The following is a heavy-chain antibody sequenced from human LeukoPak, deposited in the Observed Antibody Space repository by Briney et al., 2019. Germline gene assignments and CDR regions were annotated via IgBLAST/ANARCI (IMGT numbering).Heavy chain of an antibody. CDR3: ATRLSPPPFGEENDAFDI. D-gene: IGHD3-10*01. CDR1: GYTFTSYA. V-gene: IGHV7-4-1*02. Sequence: GASVKVSCKASGYTFTSYAMNWVRQAPGQGLEWMGWINTNTGNPTYAQGFTGRFVFSLDTSVSTAYLQISSLKAEDTAVYYCATRLSPPPFGEENDAFDIWGQGTMVTVSS. J-gene: IGHJ3*02. CDR2: INTNTGNP.